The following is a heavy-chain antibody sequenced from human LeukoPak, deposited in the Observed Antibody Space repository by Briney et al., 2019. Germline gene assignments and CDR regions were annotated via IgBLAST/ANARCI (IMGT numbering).Heavy chain of an antibody. D-gene: IGHD3-10*01. V-gene: IGHV3-48*01. CDR1: GFTFSSYS. J-gene: IGHJ4*02. CDR3: ARAGGYYGSGSYVDY. Sequence: PGGSLRLSCAASGFTFSSYSMNWVRQAPGKGLEWVSYISYGSSSIYYADSVKGRFTVSRDNAKKSLYLQMNSLRAEDTAVYYCARAGGYYGSGSYVDYWGQGTLVTVSS. CDR2: ISYGSSSI.